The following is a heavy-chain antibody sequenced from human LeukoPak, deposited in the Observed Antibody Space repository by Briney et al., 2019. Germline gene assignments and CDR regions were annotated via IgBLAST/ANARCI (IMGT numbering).Heavy chain of an antibody. Sequence: GGSLRLSCAASGFTVSSNYMSWVRQAPGKGLEWVSVIYSGGSTYYADSVKGRFTISRDNSKNTLYLQMNSLRAEDTAVYYCARESSSSWESGYWGQGTLVTVSS. V-gene: IGHV3-53*01. CDR2: IYSGGST. CDR3: ARESSSSWESGY. CDR1: GFTVSSNY. D-gene: IGHD6-13*01. J-gene: IGHJ4*02.